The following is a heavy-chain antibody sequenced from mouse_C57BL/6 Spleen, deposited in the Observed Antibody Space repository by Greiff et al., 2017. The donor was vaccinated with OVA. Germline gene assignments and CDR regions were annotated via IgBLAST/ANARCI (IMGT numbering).Heavy chain of an antibody. V-gene: IGHV1-76*01. CDR3: ARSYYDYDDDY. CDR2: IYPGSGNT. J-gene: IGHJ2*01. Sequence: QVQLKESGAELVRPGASVKLSCKASGYTFTDYYINWVKQRPGQGLEWIARIYPGSGNTYYNEKFKGKATLTAEKSSSTAYMQLSSLTSEDSAVYFCARSYYDYDDDYWGQGTTLTVSS. CDR1: GYTFTDYY. D-gene: IGHD2-4*01.